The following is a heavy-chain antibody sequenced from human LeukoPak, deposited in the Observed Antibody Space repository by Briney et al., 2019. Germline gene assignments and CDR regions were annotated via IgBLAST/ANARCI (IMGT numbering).Heavy chain of an antibody. D-gene: IGHD3-9*01. Sequence: SETLSLTCTVSGGSISSYYWSWIRQPAGKGLEWIGRIYNTGSTNYNPSLKSRVTMSVDTSKNQFSLKLSSVTAADTAVYYCARLRTSNPYYDILTGYWRGFDPWGQGTLVTVSS. V-gene: IGHV4-4*07. CDR1: GGSISSYY. CDR3: ARLRTSNPYYDILTGYWRGFDP. J-gene: IGHJ5*02. CDR2: IYNTGST.